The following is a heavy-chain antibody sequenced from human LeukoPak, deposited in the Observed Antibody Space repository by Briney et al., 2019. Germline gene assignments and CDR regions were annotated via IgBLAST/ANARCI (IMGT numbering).Heavy chain of an antibody. D-gene: IGHD3-10*01. CDR2: IYTSGIT. CDR1: GGPIDSGGYY. Sequence: SQTLSLTCSVSGGPIDSGGYYWTWIRQHPGKGLEWIGYIYTSGITYYNPSLKSRVSISADTSKSQFSLKLRSVIAADTAMYYCARDLGSYGMDVWGQGTTVTVSS. CDR3: ARDLGSYGMDV. J-gene: IGHJ6*02. V-gene: IGHV4-31*03.